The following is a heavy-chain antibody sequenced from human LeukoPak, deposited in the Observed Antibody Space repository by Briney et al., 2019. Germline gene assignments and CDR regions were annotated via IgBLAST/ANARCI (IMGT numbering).Heavy chain of an antibody. CDR3: ARDGLHIVVMTATNWFDP. Sequence: ASVKVFCKASGYTFTGYYMHWVRQAPGQGLEWMGWINPNSGGTNYAQKFQGRVTMTRDTSISTAYMELSRLRSDDTAVYYCARDGLHIVVMTATNWFDPWGQGTLVTVSS. J-gene: IGHJ5*02. CDR2: INPNSGGT. D-gene: IGHD2-21*02. CDR1: GYTFTGYY. V-gene: IGHV1-2*02.